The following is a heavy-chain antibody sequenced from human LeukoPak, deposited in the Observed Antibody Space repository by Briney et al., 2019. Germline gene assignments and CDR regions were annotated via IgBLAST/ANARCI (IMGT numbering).Heavy chain of an antibody. CDR3: ARLSDSGYDLDY. J-gene: IGHJ4*02. D-gene: IGHD5-12*01. Sequence: PSETLSLTCTVSGGSISSSSYYWGWIRQPPGKGLEWIGSIYYSGSTYYNPSLKSRVTISVDTSKNQSSLKLSSVTAADTAVYYCARLSDSGYDLDYWGQGTLVTVSS. CDR1: GGSISSSSYY. CDR2: IYYSGST. V-gene: IGHV4-39*01.